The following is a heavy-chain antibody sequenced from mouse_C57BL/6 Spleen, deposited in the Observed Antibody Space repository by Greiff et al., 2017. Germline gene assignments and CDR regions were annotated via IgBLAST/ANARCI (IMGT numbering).Heavy chain of an antibody. V-gene: IGHV5-6*01. CDR1: GFTFSSYG. Sequence: EVKVVESGGDLVKPGGSLKLSCAASGFTFSSYGMSWVRQTPDKRLEWVATISSGGSYTYYPDSVKGRFTISRDNAKNTLYLQMSSLKSEDTAMYYCALPYDYDEVWFAYWGQGTLVTVSA. J-gene: IGHJ3*01. CDR2: ISSGGSYT. D-gene: IGHD2-4*01. CDR3: ALPYDYDEVWFAY.